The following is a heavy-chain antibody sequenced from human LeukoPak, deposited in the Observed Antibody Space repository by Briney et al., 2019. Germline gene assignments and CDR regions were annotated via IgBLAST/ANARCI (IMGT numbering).Heavy chain of an antibody. D-gene: IGHD3-10*01. CDR1: GFSVSSDY. CDR3: AKDAHYYGSGPPPSLSYYYGMDV. J-gene: IGHJ6*02. Sequence: GGSLRLSCAASGFSVSSDYMTWVRQAPGKGLDWVSVIYSGGSTVYADSVKGRFTISRDDSKNTLYLQMNSLRAEDTAVYYCAKDAHYYGSGPPPSLSYYYGMDVWGQGTTVTVSS. CDR2: IYSGGST. V-gene: IGHV3-66*01.